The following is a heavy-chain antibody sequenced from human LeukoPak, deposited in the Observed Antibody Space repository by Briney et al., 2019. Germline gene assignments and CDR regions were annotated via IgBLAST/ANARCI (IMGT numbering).Heavy chain of an antibody. J-gene: IGHJ4*02. CDR2: IYYSGST. V-gene: IGHV4-59*01. Sequence: SETLSLTCTVSGGSISSYYWSWIRQPPGKGLEWIGYIYYSGSTDYNPSLKSRVTISVDTSKNQFSLKLSSLTAADTAVYYCAREGVTKYYFDYWGQGTLVTVSS. CDR1: GGSISSYY. D-gene: IGHD4-11*01. CDR3: AREGVTKYYFDY.